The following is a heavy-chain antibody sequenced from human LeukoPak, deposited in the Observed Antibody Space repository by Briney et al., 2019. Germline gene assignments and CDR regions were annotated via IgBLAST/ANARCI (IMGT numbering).Heavy chain of an antibody. Sequence: GGSLRLSCVASGFSFSSYTMSWVRQAPGKGLEWVAKMKEDGSDIHYVDSVKGRFTICRDNAKNSLCLQMSSLRVEDTAVYYCARGGARNLDGWGQGILVTVSS. CDR1: GFSFSSYT. J-gene: IGHJ4*02. V-gene: IGHV3-7*01. D-gene: IGHD4-17*01. CDR2: MKEDGSDI. CDR3: ARGGARNLDG.